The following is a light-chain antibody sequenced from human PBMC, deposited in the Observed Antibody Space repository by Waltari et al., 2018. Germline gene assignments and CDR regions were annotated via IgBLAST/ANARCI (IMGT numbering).Light chain of an antibody. CDR1: SSAVGGYNY. V-gene: IGLV2-14*03. Sequence: QSALTQPASVSGAPGQSIAISCTGTSSAVGGYNYVSWYQQQPGKAPKLMIYDVTNRPSGVSDRFSGSKSGNTASLTISGLQAEDEADYYCSSYTSSSSYVLFGGGTKLTVL. CDR3: SSYTSSSSYVL. CDR2: DVT. J-gene: IGLJ2*01.